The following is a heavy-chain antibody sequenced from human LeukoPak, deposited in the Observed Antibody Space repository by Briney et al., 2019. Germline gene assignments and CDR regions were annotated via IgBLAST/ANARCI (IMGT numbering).Heavy chain of an antibody. Sequence: ASVKVSCKASGYSFTSYYMHWVRQAPGQGLEWMGLINPTGGSTGYAQKFQGRVAMTRDMSTSTDYMELSSLRSEDTAIYYCARDNSVGDNAWWFDPWGQGTLVTVSS. CDR3: ARDNSVGDNAWWFDP. D-gene: IGHD1-26*01. V-gene: IGHV1-46*01. CDR1: GYSFTSYY. CDR2: INPTGGST. J-gene: IGHJ5*02.